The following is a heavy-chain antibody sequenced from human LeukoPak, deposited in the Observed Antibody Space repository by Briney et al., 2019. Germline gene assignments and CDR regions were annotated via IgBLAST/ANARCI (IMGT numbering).Heavy chain of an antibody. CDR3: ARGQGDFWSGFSDFGLDV. D-gene: IGHD3-3*01. CDR2: MNPNGGNT. Sequence: GASVKVSCKASGYSFTTYDVNWVRQAAGQGLEWMGWMNPNGGNTGYAQKFQGRVTMTRNTSISTAYMDLSSLRSEDTAVYYCARGQGDFWSGFSDFGLDVWGQGTTVTVSS. V-gene: IGHV1-8*01. CDR1: GYSFTTYD. J-gene: IGHJ6*02.